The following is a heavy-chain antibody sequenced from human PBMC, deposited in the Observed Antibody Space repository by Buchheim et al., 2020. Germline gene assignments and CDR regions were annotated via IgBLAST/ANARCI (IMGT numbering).Heavy chain of an antibody. D-gene: IGHD6-6*01. J-gene: IGHJ6*02. V-gene: IGHV4-4*02. CDR2: ISHSGST. CDR3: ARFTKYSSSSPYYYYYGMDV. Sequence: QLQLQESGSGLVKPSQTLSLTCAVSGGSISSSNWWSWVRQPPGKGLEWIGEISHSGSTNYNPSLKSRVTISVDKSKNQFFLKLSSGTAADTAVYYCARFTKYSSSSPYYYYYGMDVWGQGTT. CDR1: GGSISSSNW.